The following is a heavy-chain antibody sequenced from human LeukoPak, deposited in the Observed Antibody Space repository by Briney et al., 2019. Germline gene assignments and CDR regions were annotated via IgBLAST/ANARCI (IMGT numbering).Heavy chain of an antibody. D-gene: IGHD5-24*01. CDR3: ASSSERWLQFWLLGAFDI. CDR1: GGSISSYY. V-gene: IGHV4-59*01. J-gene: IGHJ3*02. CDR2: IYYSGST. Sequence: SETLSLTCTVSGGSISSYYWSWIRQPTGKGLEWIGYIYYSGSTNYNPSLKSRVTISVDTSKNQFSLKLSSVTAADTAVYYCASSSERWLQFWLLGAFDIWGQGTMVTVSS.